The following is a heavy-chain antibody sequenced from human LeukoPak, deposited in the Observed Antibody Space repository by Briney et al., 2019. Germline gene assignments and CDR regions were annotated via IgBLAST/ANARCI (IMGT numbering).Heavy chain of an antibody. Sequence: SETLSLTCTVSGGSISGHYWTWIRQPAGRGLEWIGRIYSSGSTYYNPSLMSRVTISLDTSNNQFSLRVTSVTAADTAVYYCARGNEMTAVAGYYSFDYWGQGTLVSVSS. CDR1: GGSISGHY. V-gene: IGHV4-4*07. CDR3: ARGNEMTAVAGYYSFDY. D-gene: IGHD6-19*01. CDR2: IYSSGST. J-gene: IGHJ4*02.